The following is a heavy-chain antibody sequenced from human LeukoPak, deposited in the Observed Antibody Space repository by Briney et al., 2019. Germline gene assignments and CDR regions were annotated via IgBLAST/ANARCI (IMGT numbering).Heavy chain of an antibody. Sequence: PGGSLRLSCAASGFTFSSYSMNWVRQAPGKGLEWVSYISSSSSTIYYADSVKGRFTISRDNAKNSLYLQMNSLRAEDTAVYYCARPSGSYYNSWGQGTLVTVSS. CDR1: GFTFSSYS. J-gene: IGHJ4*02. CDR2: ISSSSSTI. D-gene: IGHD3-10*01. V-gene: IGHV3-48*01. CDR3: ARPSGSYYNS.